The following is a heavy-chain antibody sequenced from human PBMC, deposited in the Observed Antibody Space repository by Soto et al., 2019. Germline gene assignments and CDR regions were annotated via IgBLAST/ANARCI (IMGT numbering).Heavy chain of an antibody. CDR1: GFTFSNAW. D-gene: IGHD2-21*02. CDR3: TTHCGGDCYSDAFDI. CDR2: IRSKSGGGTT. Sequence: EVQLVESGGGLVKPGGSLRLSCAASGFTFSNAWMSWVRQAPGKGLEWVGRIRSKSGGGTTDYAAPVKDRFTISRDDSKKTLYLQMNSLKTEDTAVYHCTTHCGGDCYSDAFDIWGQGTMVTVSS. J-gene: IGHJ3*02. V-gene: IGHV3-15*01.